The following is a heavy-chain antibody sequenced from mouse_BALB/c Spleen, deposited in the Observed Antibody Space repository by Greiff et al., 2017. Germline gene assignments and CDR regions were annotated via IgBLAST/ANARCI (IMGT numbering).Heavy chain of an antibody. CDR2: IYPGDGDT. J-gene: IGHJ1*01. Sequence: VQLQQSGAELVRPGSSVKISCKASGYAFSSYWMNWVKQRPGQGLEWIGQIYPGDGDTNYNGKFKGKATLTADKSSSTAYMQLSSLTSEDSAVYFCARGGGYGSYGWYFDVWGAGTTVTVSS. CDR3: ARGGGYGSYGWYFDV. CDR1: GYAFSSYW. D-gene: IGHD2-10*02. V-gene: IGHV1-80*01.